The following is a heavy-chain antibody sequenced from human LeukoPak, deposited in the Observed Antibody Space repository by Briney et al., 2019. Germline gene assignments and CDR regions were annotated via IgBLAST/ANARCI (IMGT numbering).Heavy chain of an antibody. CDR3: ARDTIFGVVITDY. V-gene: IGHV1-69*04. D-gene: IGHD3-3*01. J-gene: IGHJ4*02. CDR2: IIPILGIA. CDR1: GGTFSSYA. Sequence: SVNVSCKASGGTFSSYAISWVRQAPGQGLEWMGRIIPILGIANYAQKFQGRVTITADKSTSTAYMELRSLRSEDTAVYYCARDTIFGVVITDYWGQGTLVTVYS.